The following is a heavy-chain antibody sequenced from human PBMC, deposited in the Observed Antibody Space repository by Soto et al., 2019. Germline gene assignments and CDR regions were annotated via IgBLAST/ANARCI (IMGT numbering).Heavy chain of an antibody. CDR1: GGSISSGGYY. Sequence: QVQLQESGPGLVKPSQTLSLTCTVSGGSISSGGYYWSWIRLQPGKGLEWIGYIYYSGSTYYNPSLKRRVTISVDTSKNQFSLKLSSVTAADTAVYYCARVVRINWFDPWGQGTLVTVSS. CDR2: IYYSGST. V-gene: IGHV4-31*03. D-gene: IGHD2-15*01. J-gene: IGHJ5*02. CDR3: ARVVRINWFDP.